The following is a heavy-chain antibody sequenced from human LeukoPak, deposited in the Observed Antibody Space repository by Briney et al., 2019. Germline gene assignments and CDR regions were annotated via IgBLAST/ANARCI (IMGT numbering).Heavy chain of an antibody. J-gene: IGHJ5*02. V-gene: IGHV4-38-2*02. CDR3: ARDRSIQYQLLVYWFDP. CDR1: GYSISSGYY. CDR2: IYHSGST. Sequence: SETLSLTCTVSGYSISSGYYWGWIRQPPGKGRGGIGSIYHSGSTYYNPSLKSRVTISVDTSKNQFSLKLSSVTAADTAVYYCARDRSIQYQLLVYWFDPWGQGTLVTVSS. D-gene: IGHD2-2*01.